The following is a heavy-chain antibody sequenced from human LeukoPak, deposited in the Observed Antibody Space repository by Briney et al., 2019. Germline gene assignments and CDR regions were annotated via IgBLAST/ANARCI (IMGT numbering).Heavy chain of an antibody. Sequence: PGGSLRLSCAASGSTFSSYGMHWVRQAPGKGLEWVAFIRYDGINKYYADSVKGRFTISRDNSKNTLYLQMNSLRAEDTAVYYCASAIQENWGQGTLVTVSS. CDR3: ASAIQEN. D-gene: IGHD5-24*01. CDR1: GSTFSSYG. CDR2: IRYDGINK. J-gene: IGHJ4*02. V-gene: IGHV3-30*02.